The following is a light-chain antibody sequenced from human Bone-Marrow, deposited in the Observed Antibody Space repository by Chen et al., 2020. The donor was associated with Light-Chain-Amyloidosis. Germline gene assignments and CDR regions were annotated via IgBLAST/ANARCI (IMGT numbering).Light chain of an antibody. CDR1: DLPTKY. J-gene: IGLJ2*01. Sequence: SYELTQPPSVSVSPGQTARITCSGDDLPTKYAYWYQQKPGQAPVLVIHRDTERPSGISERFSGSSSGTTATLTISGVQAEYEADYHSQSADSSGTYEVIFGGGTKLTVL. V-gene: IGLV3-25*03. CDR2: RDT. CDR3: QSADSSGTYEVI.